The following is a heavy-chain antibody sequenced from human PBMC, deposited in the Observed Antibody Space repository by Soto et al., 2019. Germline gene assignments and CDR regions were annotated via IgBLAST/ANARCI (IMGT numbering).Heavy chain of an antibody. CDR1: GYSCNNYW. CDR2: IGPSASYT. CDR3: AIVLYGMDV. D-gene: IGHD6-6*01. J-gene: IGHJ6*02. Sequence: GEALKISCKCSGYSCNNYWISWVRQMPGKGLEWMRRIGPSASYTNYSPSFQGHVTISADKSISTACLQWSSLKASDTAMYYCAIVLYGMDVWGQGTTVTVSS. V-gene: IGHV5-10-1*01.